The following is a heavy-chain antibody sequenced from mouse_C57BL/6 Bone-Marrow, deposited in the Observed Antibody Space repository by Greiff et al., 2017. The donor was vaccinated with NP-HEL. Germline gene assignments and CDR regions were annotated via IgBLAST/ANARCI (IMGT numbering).Heavy chain of an antibody. V-gene: IGHV5-17*01. CDR1: GFTFSDYG. CDR3: ARPPPPGGDYVDY. CDR2: ISSGSSTI. J-gene: IGHJ2*01. Sequence: EVHLVESGGGLVKPGGSLKLSCAASGFTFSDYGMHWVRQAPEKGLEWVAYISSGSSTIYYADTVKGRFTISRDNAKNTLFLQMTSLRSEDTAMYYCARPPPPGGDYVDYWGQGTTLTVSS.